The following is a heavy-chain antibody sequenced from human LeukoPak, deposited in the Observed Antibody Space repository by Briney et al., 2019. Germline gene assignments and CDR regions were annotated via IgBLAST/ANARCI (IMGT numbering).Heavy chain of an antibody. V-gene: IGHV3-23*01. Sequence: GGSLRLSCAASGFTFSGYAMSWVRQAPGKGLEWVSAISGSGGSTYYADSVKGRFTISRDNSKNTLYLQMNSLRAEDTAVYYCAKRIRLGELSFDYWGQGTLVTVSS. CDR1: GFTFSGYA. CDR2: ISGSGGST. D-gene: IGHD3-16*02. J-gene: IGHJ4*02. CDR3: AKRIRLGELSFDY.